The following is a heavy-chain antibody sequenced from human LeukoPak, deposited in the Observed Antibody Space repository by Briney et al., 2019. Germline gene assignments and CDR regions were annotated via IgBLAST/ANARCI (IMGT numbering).Heavy chain of an antibody. Sequence: PGGSLRLSCAASGFTFSSYWMHWVRQAPGKGLVWVSRINSDGSSTSYADSVKGRFTISRDTAKNTLYLQMNSLRAEDTAVYYCARGFPGVRGVITPLYFDYWGQGTLVTVSS. J-gene: IGHJ4*02. V-gene: IGHV3-74*01. D-gene: IGHD3-10*01. CDR3: ARGFPGVRGVITPLYFDY. CDR2: INSDGSST. CDR1: GFTFSSYW.